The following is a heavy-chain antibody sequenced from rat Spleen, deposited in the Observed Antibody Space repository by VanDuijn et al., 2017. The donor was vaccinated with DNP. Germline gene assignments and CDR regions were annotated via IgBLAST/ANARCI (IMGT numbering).Heavy chain of an antibody. Sequence: EVQLVESGGGLVQPGNSLKLSCADSGFTFSDYYMAWVRQAPTMGLEWVAYIRYDGGYTKYGDSVKGRFTISRDNAKNTLYLQMNSLRSEDMATYYCARWNSGHFDYWGQGVMVPVSS. V-gene: IGHV5-22*01. J-gene: IGHJ2*01. D-gene: IGHD4-3*01. CDR1: GFTFSDYY. CDR2: IRYDGGYT. CDR3: ARWNSGHFDY.